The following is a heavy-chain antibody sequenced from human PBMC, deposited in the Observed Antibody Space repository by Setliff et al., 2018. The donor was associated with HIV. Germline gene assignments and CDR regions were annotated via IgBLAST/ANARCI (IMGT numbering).Heavy chain of an antibody. CDR3: ARDRVGSRHDAFEI. D-gene: IGHD1-26*01. J-gene: IGHJ3*02. Sequence: PSETLSLTCAVSGYYISSGYYWAWIRQPPGKGLEWIGSIYHSGITYYNPSLKIRVTISVDTSKNQFSLKVSSVTAADTAVYYCARDRVGSRHDAFEIWGQGTMVTVSS. CDR1: GYYISSGYY. V-gene: IGHV4-38-2*02. CDR2: IYHSGIT.